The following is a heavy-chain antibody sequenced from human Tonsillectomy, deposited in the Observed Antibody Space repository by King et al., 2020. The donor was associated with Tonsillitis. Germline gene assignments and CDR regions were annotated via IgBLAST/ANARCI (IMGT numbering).Heavy chain of an antibody. V-gene: IGHV3-30*18. J-gene: IGHJ1*01. CDR1: GFTFSSYG. CDR2: ISYDGSNK. CDR3: AKAGPPPWFGELSGYVQH. Sequence: VQLVESGGGVVQPGRSLRLSCAASGFTFSSYGMHWVRQAPGKGLEWVAVISYDGSNKYYADSVKGRFTISRDNSKNTLYLQMNSLRAEDTAVYYCAKAGPPPWFGELSGYVQHWRPGTLVTVSS. D-gene: IGHD3-10*01.